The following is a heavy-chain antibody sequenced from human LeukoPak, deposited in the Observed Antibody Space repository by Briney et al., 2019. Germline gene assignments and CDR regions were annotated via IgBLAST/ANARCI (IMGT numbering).Heavy chain of an antibody. J-gene: IGHJ5*02. CDR3: AKAAGEWLVGSWFDP. D-gene: IGHD6-19*01. CDR1: GFTFSSYE. CDR2: ISSSGSTI. Sequence: GGSLRLSCAASGFTFSSYEMNWVRQAPGKGLEWVSYISSSGSTIYYADSVKGRFTISRDNAKNSLYLQMNSLRAEDMALYYSAKAAGEWLVGSWFDPWGQGTLVTVSS. V-gene: IGHV3-48*03.